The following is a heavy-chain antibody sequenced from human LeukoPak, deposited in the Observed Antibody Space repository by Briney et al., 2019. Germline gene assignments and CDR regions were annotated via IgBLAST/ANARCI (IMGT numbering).Heavy chain of an antibody. V-gene: IGHV4-39*01. CDR3: ARHARSIVVVVAASSPFDY. CDR1: GGSISSSSYY. Sequence: SETLSLTCTVSGGSISSSSYYWGWIRQPPGKGLEWIGSIYYSGSTYYNPSLKSRVTISVDTSKNQFSLKLGSVTAADTAWYYCARHARSIVVVVAASSPFDYWGQGTLVTVSS. J-gene: IGHJ4*02. CDR2: IYYSGST. D-gene: IGHD2-15*01.